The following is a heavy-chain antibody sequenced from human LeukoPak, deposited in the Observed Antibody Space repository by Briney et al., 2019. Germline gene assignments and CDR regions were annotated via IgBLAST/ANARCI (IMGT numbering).Heavy chain of an antibody. CDR2: ISGSGGST. D-gene: IGHD2-8*01. CDR3: AKGRGHCINGVCHNYYYMDV. CDR1: GFTFSSYA. J-gene: IGHJ6*03. V-gene: IGHV3-23*01. Sequence: GGSLRLSCAATGFTFSSYAMSWVRQAPGKGLEWVSAISGSGGSTYYADSVKGRFTISRDNSKNTLYLQMNSLRAEDTAVYYCAKGRGHCINGVCHNYYYMDVWGKGTTVTVS.